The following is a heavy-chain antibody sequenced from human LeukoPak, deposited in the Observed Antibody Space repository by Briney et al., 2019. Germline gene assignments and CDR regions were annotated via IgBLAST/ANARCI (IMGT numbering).Heavy chain of an antibody. CDR3: ARDFAAYCSSTSCYTGCDY. CDR2: ISYDGSNK. Sequence: GGSLRLSCAASGFTFSSYGMHWVRQAPGKGLEWVAVISYDGSNKYYADSVKGRFTTSRDNSKNTLYLQMNSLRAEDTAVYYCARDFAAYCSSTSCYTGCDYWGQGTLVTVSS. CDR1: GFTFSSYG. J-gene: IGHJ4*02. D-gene: IGHD2-2*02. V-gene: IGHV3-30*03.